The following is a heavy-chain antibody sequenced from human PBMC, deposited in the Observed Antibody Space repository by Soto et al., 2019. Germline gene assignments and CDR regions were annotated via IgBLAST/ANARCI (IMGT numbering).Heavy chain of an antibody. V-gene: IGHV3-23*01. J-gene: IGHJ4*02. D-gene: IGHD2-8*01. CDR2: ISDSDDDT. CDR1: GFTFRKYA. Sequence: EVQLLESGGDLGQPGGSLRLSCTASGFTFRKYAMSWVRQAPGKGLEWISGISDSDDDTYYADSVRGRFTISRDNSKNTLYLQMNSLRGDDTAVYYCAKDGGVSARYFDTWGQGTLVTVSS. CDR3: AKDGGVSARYFDT.